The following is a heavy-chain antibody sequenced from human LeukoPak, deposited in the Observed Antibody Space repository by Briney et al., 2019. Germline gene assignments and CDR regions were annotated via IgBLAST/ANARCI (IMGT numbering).Heavy chain of an antibody. Sequence: ASVKVSCKASGGTFSSYAISWVRQAPGQGLEWMGGIIPIFGTANCAQKFQGRVTITTDESTSTAYMELSSLRSEDTAVYYCARDRKDGYNSFDYWGQGTLVTVSS. CDR2: IIPIFGTA. D-gene: IGHD5-24*01. J-gene: IGHJ4*02. V-gene: IGHV1-69*05. CDR3: ARDRKDGYNSFDY. CDR1: GGTFSSYA.